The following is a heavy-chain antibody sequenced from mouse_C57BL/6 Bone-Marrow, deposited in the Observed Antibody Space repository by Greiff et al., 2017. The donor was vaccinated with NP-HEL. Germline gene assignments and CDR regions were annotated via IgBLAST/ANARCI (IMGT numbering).Heavy chain of an antibody. CDR3: ARATMVNWYFDV. Sequence: QVQLQQPGAELVKPGASVKLSCKASGYTFTSYWMQWVKQRPGQGLEWIGEIDPSDSYTNYNQKFKGKATLTVDTSSSTAYMQLSSLTSEDSAVYYCARATMVNWYFDVWGTGTTVTVSS. CDR1: GYTFTSYW. V-gene: IGHV1-50*01. CDR2: IDPSDSYT. D-gene: IGHD2-2*01. J-gene: IGHJ1*03.